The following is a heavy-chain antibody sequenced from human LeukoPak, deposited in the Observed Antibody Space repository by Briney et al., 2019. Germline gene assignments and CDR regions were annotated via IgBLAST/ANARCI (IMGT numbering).Heavy chain of an antibody. V-gene: IGHV4-59*08. Sequence: SETLSLTCTVSGGSLSNYYWSWIRQPPGKGLEWVSYIHYSWSTSYNPSRHSRVTISQDPSKHQFSLKLSSVPAAGTAVYYCARPLISSYRYTFDLWGQGTLVSVS. CDR2: IHYSWST. CDR1: GGSLSNYY. CDR3: ARPLISSYRYTFDL. J-gene: IGHJ4*02. D-gene: IGHD3-16*02.